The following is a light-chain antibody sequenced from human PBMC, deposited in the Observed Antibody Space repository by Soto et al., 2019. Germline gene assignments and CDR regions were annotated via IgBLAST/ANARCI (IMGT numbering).Light chain of an antibody. Sequence: QSALTQPRSVSGSPGQSVTISCTGTSSDVGGYNSVSWYQQHPGKAPKLMIYDVSKRPSGVPDRFSGSKSGNTASLTISGLQAEDEADYYCCSYAGSYTDVFGTGTKATVL. J-gene: IGLJ1*01. V-gene: IGLV2-11*01. CDR3: CSYAGSYTDV. CDR2: DVS. CDR1: SSDVGGYNS.